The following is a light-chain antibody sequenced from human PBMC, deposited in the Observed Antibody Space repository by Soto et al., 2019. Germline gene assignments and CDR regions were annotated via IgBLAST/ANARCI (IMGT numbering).Light chain of an antibody. Sequence: DIQMTQSPSSLSASVVDRVTITCRSSQGISNYLAWYQQKPGKVPKLLIYAASTLQSGFPSRFSGSGSGTDFTLTISSLQPEDVATYYCQKYNSAPRTFGQGTKVEIK. CDR3: QKYNSAPRT. CDR1: QGISNY. V-gene: IGKV1-27*01. CDR2: AAS. J-gene: IGKJ1*01.